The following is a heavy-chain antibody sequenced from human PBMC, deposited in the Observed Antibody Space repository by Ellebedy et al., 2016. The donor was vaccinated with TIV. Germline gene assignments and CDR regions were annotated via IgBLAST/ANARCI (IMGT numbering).Heavy chain of an antibody. D-gene: IGHD3-16*01. J-gene: IGHJ6*02. V-gene: IGHV3-7*03. CDR2: VKQDGLEK. CDR1: GFPFRDYF. Sequence: GGSLRLXXAASGFPFRDYFMTWIRQAPGKGLEWVANVKQDGLEKYYADSVKGRFTISRDNAKNSLYLQMNSLRVEDTALYYCTKDVSPGGADVWGQGTTVTVSS. CDR3: TKDVSPGGADV.